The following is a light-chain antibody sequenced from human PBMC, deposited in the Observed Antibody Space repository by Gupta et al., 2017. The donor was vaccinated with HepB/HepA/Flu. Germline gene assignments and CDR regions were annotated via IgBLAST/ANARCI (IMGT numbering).Light chain of an antibody. V-gene: IGLV1-44*01. Sequence: QSVLTQPPSASGTPGPRVTISCSGSSSNIGGNTVHWYQQLPGTAPKFLINSKNQRPSGVPDRFFGSKSGTYASPAISGLQSEDEAEDHCASWDDSLSGGVFGGGTKLTVL. CDR3: ASWDDSLSGGV. J-gene: IGLJ3*02. CDR2: SKN. CDR1: SSNIGGNT.